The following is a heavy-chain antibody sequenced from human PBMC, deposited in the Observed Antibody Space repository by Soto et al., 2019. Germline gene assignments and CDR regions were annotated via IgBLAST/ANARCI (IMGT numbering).Heavy chain of an antibody. CDR1: VFTFSSYA. CDR3: AKSPYSSSWCDY. Sequence: EVQLLESGGGVVQPGGSLRLSCAASVFTFSSYAMSWVRQAPGKGLEWVAAISGSGGRTYYADSVKGRFTISRDNSKNTLYLQMNSLRAEDTAVYYCAKSPYSSSWCDYWGQGTLVTVSS. J-gene: IGHJ4*02. CDR2: ISGSGGRT. D-gene: IGHD6-13*01. V-gene: IGHV3-23*01.